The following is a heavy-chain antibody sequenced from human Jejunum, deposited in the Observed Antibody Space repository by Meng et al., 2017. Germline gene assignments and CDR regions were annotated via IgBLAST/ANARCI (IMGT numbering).Heavy chain of an antibody. CDR1: GFSFSTYP. CDR2: ISSDGSKK. D-gene: IGHD2-21*01. J-gene: IGHJ4*02. CDR3: ARANWGSNVMGPEPAIVYFDN. V-gene: IGHV3-30*01. Sequence: GESLKISCTVSGFSFSTYPMHWVRQAPGKGLEWVAVISSDGSKKYYADSVNGRFSISRDNSKSTLFLQMNSLRDDDTAIYYCARANWGSNVMGPEPAIVYFDNWGQGTPVTVSS.